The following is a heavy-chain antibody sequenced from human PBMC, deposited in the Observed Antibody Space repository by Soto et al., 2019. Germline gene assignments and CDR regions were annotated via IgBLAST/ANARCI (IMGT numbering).Heavy chain of an antibody. V-gene: IGHV3-23*01. D-gene: IGHD6-19*01. J-gene: IGHJ4*02. Sequence: GGSLRLSCAASGFTFSSYDMSWVRQAPGKGLEWASAISGSGGSTYYAYSVKGRFTISRDNSKNTLYLQMNSLRAEDTAVYYCAKYKPRGLAVAGLDYWGQGTLVTVSS. CDR1: GFTFSSYD. CDR3: AKYKPRGLAVAGLDY. CDR2: ISGSGGST.